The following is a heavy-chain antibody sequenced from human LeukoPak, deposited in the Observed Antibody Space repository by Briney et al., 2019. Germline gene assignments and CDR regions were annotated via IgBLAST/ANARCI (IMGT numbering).Heavy chain of an antibody. CDR2: ISYDGSNK. V-gene: IGHV3-30*18. D-gene: IGHD4-17*01. CDR3: AKDYGEGYFDY. J-gene: IGHJ4*02. CDR1: GFTIGNHG. Sequence: GGSLRLSCAVSGFTIGNHGMHWVRQAPGKGLEWVAVISYDGSNKYYADSVKGRFTISRDNSKNTLYLQMNSLRAEDTAVYYCAKDYGEGYFDYWGQGTLVTVSS.